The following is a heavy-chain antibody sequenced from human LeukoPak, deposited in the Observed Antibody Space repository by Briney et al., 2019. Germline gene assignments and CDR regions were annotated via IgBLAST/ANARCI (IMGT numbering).Heavy chain of an antibody. J-gene: IGHJ6*03. CDR3: ARDLPRLLGPIGDPYYYMDV. CDR1: GYSISSGYY. D-gene: IGHD7-27*01. Sequence: SETLSLTCTVSGYSISSGYYWGWIRPPPGKGLEWIGSIYHTGSTNYNPSFKSRVAISVDTAKNQFSLKLSSVTAADTAVYYCARDLPRLLGPIGDPYYYMDVWGKGTTVTVSS. V-gene: IGHV4-38-2*02. CDR2: IYHTGST.